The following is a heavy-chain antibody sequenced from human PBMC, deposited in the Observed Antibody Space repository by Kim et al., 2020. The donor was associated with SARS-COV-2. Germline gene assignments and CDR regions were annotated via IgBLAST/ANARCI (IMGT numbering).Heavy chain of an antibody. V-gene: IGHV4-39*01. Sequence: SETLSLTCTVSGGSISSSSYYWGWIRQPPGKGLEWIGSIYYSGSTYYNPSLKSRVNISVDTSKNQFSLKLSSVTAADTAVYYCARCRSGSYRNALDYWGQGTLVTVSS. J-gene: IGHJ4*02. CDR3: ARCRSGSYRNALDY. CDR2: IYYSGST. D-gene: IGHD1-26*01. CDR1: GGSISSSSYY.